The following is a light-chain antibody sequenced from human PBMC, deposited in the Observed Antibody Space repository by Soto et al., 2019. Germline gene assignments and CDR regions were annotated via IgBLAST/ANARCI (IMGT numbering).Light chain of an antibody. CDR3: CRYSRTTTLVV. CDR2: DII. V-gene: IGLV2-14*03. CDR1: SSDIGAFTS. Sequence: QSALTQPASVSGSPGQSITISCTGTSSDIGAFTSVSWYQQHPGKAPKLIIYDIIHRPSGVSDRFSGSKSVNTASLPVSSPKRGDEPNDYCCRYSRTTTLVVFAGGTKLTLL. J-gene: IGLJ2*01.